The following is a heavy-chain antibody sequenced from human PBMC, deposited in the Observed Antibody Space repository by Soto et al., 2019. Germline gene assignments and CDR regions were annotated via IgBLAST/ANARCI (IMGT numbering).Heavy chain of an antibody. CDR2: INSDGSRT. J-gene: IGHJ4*02. CDR3: ARGWVEELPRQPPSDY. Sequence: EVQLVESGGGLVQPGGSLRLSCAASGFTFSRYWMNWVRQVPGEGLLWVSRINSDGSRTSYADSVRGRFTISRDKGKNTLYLQMISLGVEDTAVYFCARGWVEELPRQPPSDYWGQGTLVTVSS. V-gene: IGHV3-74*01. D-gene: IGHD3-16*01. CDR1: GFTFSRYW.